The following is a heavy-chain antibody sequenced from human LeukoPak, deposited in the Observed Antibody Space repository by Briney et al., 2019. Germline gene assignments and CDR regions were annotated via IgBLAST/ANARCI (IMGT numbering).Heavy chain of an antibody. CDR2: IWYDGSNK. CDR3: AKNVVVKRYIDY. V-gene: IGHV3-33*06. Sequence: PGGSLRLSCAASGFTFSSYGMHWVRQAPGKGLEWVAVIWYDGSNKYYADSVKGRFTISRDNSKNTLSLQMNSLRVEDTAIYYCAKNVVVKRYIDYWGQGTLVTVSS. J-gene: IGHJ4*02. D-gene: IGHD2-15*01. CDR1: GFTFSSYG.